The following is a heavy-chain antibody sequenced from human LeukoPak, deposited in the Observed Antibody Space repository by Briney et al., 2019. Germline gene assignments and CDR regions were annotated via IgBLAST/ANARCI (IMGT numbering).Heavy chain of an antibody. CDR1: GVSISSGGYY. CDR2: IYYSGST. V-gene: IGHV4-31*11. CDR3: ARENYYNSRGHTVRYFDL. Sequence: SETLSLTCAVSGVSISSGGYYWSWIRPRPGKGREGIGYIYYSGSTYYSPSLKSRVAISVETSKNKFSLKMSSVTAADTAVYYCARENYYNSRGHTVRYFDLWGRGTLVTVSS. D-gene: IGHD3-22*01. J-gene: IGHJ2*01.